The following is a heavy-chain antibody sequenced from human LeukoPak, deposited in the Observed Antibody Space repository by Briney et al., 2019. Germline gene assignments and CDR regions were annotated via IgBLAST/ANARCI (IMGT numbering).Heavy chain of an antibody. V-gene: IGHV3-66*01. Sequence: GGSLRLSCAASGFTVSSNYMSWVRQAPGKGLEWVSVIYSGGSTYYADSVKGRFTISRDNSKNTLYLQMNSLRAEGTAVYYCAKYSYGSGSYYNEDWFDPWGQGTLVTVSS. D-gene: IGHD3-10*01. J-gene: IGHJ5*02. CDR3: AKYSYGSGSYYNEDWFDP. CDR2: IYSGGST. CDR1: GFTVSSNY.